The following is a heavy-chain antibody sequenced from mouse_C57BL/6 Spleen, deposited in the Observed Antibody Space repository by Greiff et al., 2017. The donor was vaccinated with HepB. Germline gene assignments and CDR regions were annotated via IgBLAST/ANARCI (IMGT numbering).Heavy chain of an antibody. V-gene: IGHV5-6*01. D-gene: IGHD2-3*01. CDR1: GFTFSSYG. Sequence: EVQWVESGGDLVKPGGSLKLSCAASGFTFSSYGMSWVRQTPDKRLEWVATISSGGSYTYYPDSVKGRFTISRDNAKNTLYLQMSSLKSEDTAMYYCASHDGYPPWWFDVWGTGTTVTVSS. J-gene: IGHJ1*03. CDR3: ASHDGYPPWWFDV. CDR2: ISSGGSYT.